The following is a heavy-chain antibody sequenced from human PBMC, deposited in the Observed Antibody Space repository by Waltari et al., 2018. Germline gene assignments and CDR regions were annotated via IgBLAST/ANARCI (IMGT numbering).Heavy chain of an antibody. Sequence: EVQLVESGGDLVQPGGSLRLSCAASGFTFSTYWMTWVRQAPGKGLEWRANIKEDGSEKNYVDSVKGRFTISRDNAKNSLYLQMNSLRAEDTAVYYCARDPHYSNFDYWGQGTLVTVSS. CDR1: GFTFSTYW. CDR3: ARDPHYSNFDY. CDR2: IKEDGSEK. J-gene: IGHJ4*02. V-gene: IGHV3-7*01. D-gene: IGHD4-4*01.